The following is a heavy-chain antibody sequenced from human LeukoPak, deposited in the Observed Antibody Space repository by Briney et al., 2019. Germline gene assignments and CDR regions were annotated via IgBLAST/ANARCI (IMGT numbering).Heavy chain of an antibody. CDR2: ISAYNGNT. CDR3: ARREQQLAIDSP. Sequence: ASVKVSCKASGYTFTSYDINWVRQATGQGLEWMGWISAYNGNTNYAQKLQGRVTMTTDTSTSTAYMELRSLRSDDTAVYYCARREQQLAIDSPWGQGTLVTVSS. CDR1: GYTFTSYD. V-gene: IGHV1-18*01. J-gene: IGHJ5*02. D-gene: IGHD6-13*01.